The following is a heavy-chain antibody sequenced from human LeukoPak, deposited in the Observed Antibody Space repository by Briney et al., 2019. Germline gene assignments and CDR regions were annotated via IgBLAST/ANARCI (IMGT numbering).Heavy chain of an antibody. CDR2: INHSGST. V-gene: IGHV4-34*01. CDR1: GGSFSGYY. Sequence: SETLSLTCAVYGGSFSGYYWNWIRQPPGKGLEWIGEINHSGSTNYNPSLKSRVTISVDTSKNQFSLKLSSVTAADTAVYYCARRLRYCSSTSCQTGGWFDPWGQGTLVTVSS. J-gene: IGHJ5*02. D-gene: IGHD2-2*01. CDR3: ARRLRYCSSTSCQTGGWFDP.